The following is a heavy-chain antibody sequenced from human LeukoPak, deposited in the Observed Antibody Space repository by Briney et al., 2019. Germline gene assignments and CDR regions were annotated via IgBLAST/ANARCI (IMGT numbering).Heavy chain of an antibody. CDR2: IYYSGST. D-gene: IGHD2-2*01. CDR1: GGSIGSYY. Sequence: SETLSLTCTVSGGSIGSYYWSWIRQPPGKGLEWIGYIYYSGSTNYNPSLKSRVTISVDTSKNQFSLKLSSVTAADTAVYYCARNQLGYCSSTNCPEGYYFDYWGQGTLVTVSS. CDR3: ARNQLGYCSSTNCPEGYYFDY. V-gene: IGHV4-59*01. J-gene: IGHJ4*02.